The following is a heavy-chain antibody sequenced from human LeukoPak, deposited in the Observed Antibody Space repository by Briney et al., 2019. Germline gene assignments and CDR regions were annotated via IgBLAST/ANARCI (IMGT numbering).Heavy chain of an antibody. CDR3: ARVFTGGNQINCSGGSCPFGDY. J-gene: IGHJ4*02. D-gene: IGHD2-15*01. Sequence: GGSLRLSCAASGFTFSSYSMNWVRQAPGKGLEWVSSISSGSSYIYYADSVKGPFTISRDNATNSLYLQMNSLRAEDTAVYYCARVFTGGNQINCSGGSCPFGDYWGQGTLVTVSS. CDR2: ISSGSSYI. V-gene: IGHV3-21*01. CDR1: GFTFSSYS.